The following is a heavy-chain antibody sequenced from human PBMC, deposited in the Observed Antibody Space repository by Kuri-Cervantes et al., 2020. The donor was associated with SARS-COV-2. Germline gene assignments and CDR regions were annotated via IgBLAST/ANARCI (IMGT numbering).Heavy chain of an antibody. J-gene: IGHJ6*03. CDR1: GASINDYY. CDR2: IYSSGST. D-gene: IGHD1-20*01. V-gene: IGHV4-4*07. Sequence: SETLSLTCTVSGASINDYYWTWIRQPAGQGLEWIGRIYSSGSTNYNPSLKSRVTMSIDTSTNQFSLRLTSVTAADTAVYYCASSHITTHYYYYMRVWGKGTTVTVSS. CDR3: ASSHITTHYYYYMRV.